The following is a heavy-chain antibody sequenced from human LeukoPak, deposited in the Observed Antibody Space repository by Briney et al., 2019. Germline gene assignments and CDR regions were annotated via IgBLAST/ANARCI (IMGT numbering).Heavy chain of an antibody. V-gene: IGHV4-61*08. Sequence: PSETLSLTCTVSGGSFSSADYYWSWIRHPPGKTLEWIGYIYHTGSNNYKYSLKSRVSISVDTSKNQFSLKLTSVTAADTAVYFCAGGAYYYDSNGYQYYFDYWGQGTLVAVSS. CDR1: GGSFSSADYY. J-gene: IGHJ4*02. CDR3: AGGAYYYDSNGYQYYFDY. CDR2: IYHTGSN. D-gene: IGHD3-22*01.